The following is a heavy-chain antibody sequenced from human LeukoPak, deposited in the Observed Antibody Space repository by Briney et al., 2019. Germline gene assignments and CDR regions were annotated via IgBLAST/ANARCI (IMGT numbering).Heavy chain of an antibody. J-gene: IGHJ6*03. V-gene: IGHV4-4*07. CDR3: ARVRTQPDYYMDV. D-gene: IGHD1-7*01. CDR1: GGSISSYY. CDR2: IYTSGST. Sequence: KPSETLSLTCLVSGGSISSYYWSWIRQPAGKGLEWIGRIYTSGSTNYNPSLKSRVTMSVDTSKNQFSLKLSSVTAADTAVYYCARVRTQPDYYMDVWGKGTTVTVSS.